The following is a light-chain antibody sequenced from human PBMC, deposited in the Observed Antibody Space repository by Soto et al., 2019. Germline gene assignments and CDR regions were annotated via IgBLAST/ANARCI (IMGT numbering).Light chain of an antibody. CDR1: SSNIGTNA. CDR3: AAWDGSLNGYV. CDR2: NNN. J-gene: IGLJ1*01. Sequence: QCVLTQPPSASGTPGQRVTISCSGGSSNIGTNAVNWYQQLPGTAPKLLIYNNNQRPSGVPDRFSGSKSGTSASLAISGLQSEDEADYYCAAWDGSLNGYVFGTGTKVTV. V-gene: IGLV1-44*01.